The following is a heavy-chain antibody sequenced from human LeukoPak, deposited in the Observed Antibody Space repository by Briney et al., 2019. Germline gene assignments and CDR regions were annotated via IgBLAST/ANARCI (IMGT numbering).Heavy chain of an antibody. CDR1: GGSFSGYY. Sequence: SETLSLTCAVYGGSFSGYYWSWIRQPPGKGLGWIGEINHSGSTNYNPSLKSRVTISVDTSKNQFSLKLSSVTAADTAVYYCARGIAAAGTAFDYWGQGTLVTVSS. D-gene: IGHD6-13*01. CDR2: INHSGST. CDR3: ARGIAAAGTAFDY. J-gene: IGHJ4*02. V-gene: IGHV4-34*01.